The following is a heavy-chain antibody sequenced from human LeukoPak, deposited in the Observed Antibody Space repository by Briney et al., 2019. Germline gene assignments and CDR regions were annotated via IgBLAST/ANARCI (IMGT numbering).Heavy chain of an antibody. D-gene: IGHD1-20*01. Sequence: GASVKVCCKASGYTFTSYGISSVRQAPGQGLEWWGRISPYNGNTKYAQKLQGRVTMTTDTSTSTAYMELRSLRSDDTAAYYCARASTHRYNWKSGQLNDAFDIWGQGTMVSVCS. CDR3: ARASTHRYNWKSGQLNDAFDI. V-gene: IGHV1-18*01. CDR2: ISPYNGNT. J-gene: IGHJ3*02. CDR1: GYTFTSYG.